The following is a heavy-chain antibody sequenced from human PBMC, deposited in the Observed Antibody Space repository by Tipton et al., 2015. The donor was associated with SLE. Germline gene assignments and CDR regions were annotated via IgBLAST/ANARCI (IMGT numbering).Heavy chain of an antibody. CDR3: VTGEVVRHFGL. D-gene: IGHD2-15*01. Sequence: TLSLTCTVSGASLSGFGFYWSWIRQRPGQGLEWIGNFYYLGKPDYNPSLKSRVTISLDTSKNQFVLTLRSMTASDRGMYFCVTGEVVRHFGLWGQGTLVTVSS. V-gene: IGHV4-31*03. J-gene: IGHJ5*02. CDR2: FYYLGKP. CDR1: GASLSGFGFY.